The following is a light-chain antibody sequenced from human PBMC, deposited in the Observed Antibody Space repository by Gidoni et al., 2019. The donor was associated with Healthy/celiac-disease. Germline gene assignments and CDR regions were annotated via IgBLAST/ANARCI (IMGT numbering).Light chain of an antibody. CDR1: QSVRTY. CDR3: QQTLSTPT. V-gene: IGKV1-39*01. Sequence: DIQMTQSPSSLSASVGDTVTITCRASQSVRTYLNWYQQKPGKAPNLLIYAASSLQGGVPSRFSGSGSETDFNLTIGSLQPDDFATYYCQQTLSTPTFGGGTKVEIK. J-gene: IGKJ4*01. CDR2: AAS.